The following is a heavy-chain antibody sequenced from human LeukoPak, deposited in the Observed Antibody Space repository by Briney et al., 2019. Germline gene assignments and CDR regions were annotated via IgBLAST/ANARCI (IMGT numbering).Heavy chain of an antibody. CDR3: ARLKGYSYGFPYFDY. CDR2: IYYSGST. V-gene: IGHV4-38-2*02. CDR1: GYSITSGYY. Sequence: PSETLSLTCTVSGYSITSGYYWGWIRQPPGKGLEWIGSIYYSGSTYYNPSLKSRVTISVDTSKNQFSLKLSSVTAADTAVYCCARLKGYSYGFPYFDYWGQGTLVTVSS. J-gene: IGHJ4*02. D-gene: IGHD5-18*01.